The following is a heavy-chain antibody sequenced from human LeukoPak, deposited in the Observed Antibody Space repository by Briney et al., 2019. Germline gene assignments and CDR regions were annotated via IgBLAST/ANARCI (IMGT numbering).Heavy chain of an antibody. D-gene: IGHD1-26*01. J-gene: IGHJ4*02. V-gene: IGHV4-59*01. Sequence: KPSETLSLTCTVSGGSISSYYWSWIQQPPGKGLEWIGYIYYSGSTNYNPSLKSRVTISVDTSKNQFSLKLSSVTAADTAVYYCARVSGSYYYFDYWGQGTLVTVSS. CDR2: IYYSGST. CDR3: ARVSGSYYYFDY. CDR1: GGSISSYY.